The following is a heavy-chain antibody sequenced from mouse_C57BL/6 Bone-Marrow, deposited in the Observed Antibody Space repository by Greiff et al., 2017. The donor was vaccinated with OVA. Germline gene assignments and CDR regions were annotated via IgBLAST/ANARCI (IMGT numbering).Heavy chain of an antibody. CDR1: GYSLTSYG. J-gene: IGHJ3*01. D-gene: IGHD1-1*02. Sequence: VQLVESGPGLVAPSPSLSITCTVSGYSLTSYGVDWVRQPPGQGLEWLGVIWGGGSTNYNSALMSRLSISKDNSKSQVFLKMSSLQTDDTAMYYCASKPYGWFAYWGQGTLVTVSA. CDR2: IWGGGST. V-gene: IGHV2-9*01. CDR3: ASKPYGWFAY.